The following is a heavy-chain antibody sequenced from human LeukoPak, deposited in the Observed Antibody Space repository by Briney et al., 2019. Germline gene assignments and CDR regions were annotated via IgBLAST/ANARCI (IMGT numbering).Heavy chain of an antibody. CDR1: GFTFSSYE. V-gene: IGHV3-48*03. D-gene: IGHD2-2*01. CDR3: ARGAVVPAATWVYY. CDR2: ISSSGSTI. J-gene: IGHJ4*02. Sequence: GGSLRLSCAASGFTFSSYEMNWVRQAPGQGLEWVSYISSSGSTIYYADSVKGRFTISRDKAKNSLYLQMNSLRAEDTAVYYCARGAVVPAATWVYYWGQGTLVTVSS.